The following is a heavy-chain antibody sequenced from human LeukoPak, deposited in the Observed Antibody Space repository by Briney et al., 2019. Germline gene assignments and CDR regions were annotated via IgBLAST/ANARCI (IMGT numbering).Heavy chain of an antibody. CDR1: GGSFSGYY. Sequence: SETLSLTCAVYGGSFSGYYWSWIRQPPGKGLEWIGEINHSGSTNYSPSLKSRVTISVDTSKNQFSLKLSFVTAADSAVYYCARHSRTYYDILTGPYGGYFDYWGQRILVTVSS. J-gene: IGHJ4*02. CDR2: INHSGST. V-gene: IGHV4-34*01. D-gene: IGHD3-9*01. CDR3: ARHSRTYYDILTGPYGGYFDY.